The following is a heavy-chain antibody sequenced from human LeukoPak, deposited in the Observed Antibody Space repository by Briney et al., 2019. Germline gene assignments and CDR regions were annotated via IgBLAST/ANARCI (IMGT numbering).Heavy chain of an antibody. D-gene: IGHD6-6*01. V-gene: IGHV4-30-4*08. CDR3: ARDPYSSSNDY. CDR2: IYYSGST. CDR1: GGSISSGDYY. J-gene: IGHJ4*02. Sequence: SETLSLTCTVSGGSISSGDYYWSWIRQPPGKGLEWIGYIYYSGSTYYNPSLKSLVTISVDTSKNQYSLKLSSVTAADTAVYYCARDPYSSSNDYWGQGTLVTVSS.